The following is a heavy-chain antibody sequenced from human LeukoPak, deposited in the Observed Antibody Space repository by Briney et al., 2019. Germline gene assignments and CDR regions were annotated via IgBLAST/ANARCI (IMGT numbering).Heavy chain of an antibody. Sequence: SETLSLTCTVSGGSISSYYWSWIRQPPGKGLEWIGYIYYSGSTNYNPSLKSRVTILLDTSKNQFSLELSSVTAADTAVYYCAKRNSSGPTRPHKYFQHWGQGTLVTVSS. J-gene: IGHJ1*01. D-gene: IGHD6-19*01. CDR2: IYYSGST. CDR1: GGSISSYY. CDR3: AKRNSSGPTRPHKYFQH. V-gene: IGHV4-59*08.